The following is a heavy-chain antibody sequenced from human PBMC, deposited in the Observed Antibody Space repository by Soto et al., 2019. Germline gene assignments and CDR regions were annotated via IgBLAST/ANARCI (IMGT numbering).Heavy chain of an antibody. CDR2: INSVNGKT. Sequence: AAVNVSCKASVYTFTSYAMHWVRQAPGQRLEWMGWINSVNGKTKXSQNFQGRVXITRDTSSSTAXMELSXLRAEDTAVYYCARVSGGSSWPFDYWGQGTLVTVSS. CDR1: VYTFTSYA. J-gene: IGHJ4*02. D-gene: IGHD6-13*01. CDR3: ARVSGGSSWPFDY. V-gene: IGHV1-3*01.